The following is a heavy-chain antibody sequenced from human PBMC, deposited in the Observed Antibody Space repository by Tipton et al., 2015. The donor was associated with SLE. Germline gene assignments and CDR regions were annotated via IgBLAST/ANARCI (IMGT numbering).Heavy chain of an antibody. D-gene: IGHD2-2*01. CDR3: ARPKVVPAAQWDSGMDV. CDR2: ISAYNGNT. V-gene: IGHV1-18*01. Sequence: QLVQSGAEVRKPGASVKVSCKASGYTFTDYGISWERQAPGQGLEWMGWISAYNGNTNYAQKLQGRVTMTTDTYTSTAYMELSSLRAEDTAVYYCARPKVVPAAQWDSGMDVWGQGTTVTVSS. J-gene: IGHJ6*02. CDR1: GYTFTDYG.